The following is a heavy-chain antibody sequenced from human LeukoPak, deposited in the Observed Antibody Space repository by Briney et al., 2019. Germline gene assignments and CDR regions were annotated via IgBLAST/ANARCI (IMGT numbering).Heavy chain of an antibody. CDR1: GGSIGSYY. Sequence: SETLSLTCTVSGGSIGSYYWSWIRQPPGKGLEWIGYIYYSGSTNYNPSLKSRVTISVDTSKNQFSLKLSSVTAADTAVYYCARSEDGSLDYWGQGTLVTVSS. CDR2: IYYSGST. V-gene: IGHV4-59*08. D-gene: IGHD5-24*01. J-gene: IGHJ4*02. CDR3: ARSEDGSLDY.